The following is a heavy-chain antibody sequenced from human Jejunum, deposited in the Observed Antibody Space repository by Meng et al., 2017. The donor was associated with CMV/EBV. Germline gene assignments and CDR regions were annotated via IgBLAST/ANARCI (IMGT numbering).Heavy chain of an antibody. Sequence: QWRRVESGSGLRRRWTSGKVSCNPCGSTCTSYASNWLRQVPGQARGWMGWINANSGNPTYAQGFTGRFVFTLETSVSTAYLQISSLKAADTAVYYCARLYCSGGSCYTIDYWGQGTLVTVSS. J-gene: IGHJ4*02. CDR2: INANSGNP. V-gene: IGHV7-4-1*02. D-gene: IGHD2-15*01. CDR3: ARLYCSGGSCYTIDY. CDR1: GSTCTSYA.